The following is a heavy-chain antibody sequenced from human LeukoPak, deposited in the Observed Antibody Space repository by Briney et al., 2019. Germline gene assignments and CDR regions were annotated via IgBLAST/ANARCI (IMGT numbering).Heavy chain of an antibody. Sequence: SETLSLTCTVSGGSISSYYWSWIRQPPGKGLQWIGYIYYSGSTNYKPSLKSRVTISVDTSKNQFSLKLSSVTAADTAVYYCARGGYYGSGNDFRFDPWGQGTLVTVSS. D-gene: IGHD3-10*01. J-gene: IGHJ5*02. CDR3: ARGGYYGSGNDFRFDP. V-gene: IGHV4-59*01. CDR1: GGSISSYY. CDR2: IYYSGST.